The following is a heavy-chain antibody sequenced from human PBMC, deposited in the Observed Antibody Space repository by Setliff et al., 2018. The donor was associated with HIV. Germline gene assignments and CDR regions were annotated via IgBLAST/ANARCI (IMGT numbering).Heavy chain of an antibody. CDR2: IYSSGNT. J-gene: IGHJ3*02. V-gene: IGHV4-61*02. Sequence: SETLSLTCTVSGGSISSDSYYWSWIRQPAGKRLEWIGRIYSSGNTNYNPSLKSRVTISADTSKNQFSLRLNSVTAADTAVYYCARASVGATGLYAFEIWGQGTMVTVSS. D-gene: IGHD1-26*01. CDR1: GGSISSDSYY. CDR3: ARASVGATGLYAFEI.